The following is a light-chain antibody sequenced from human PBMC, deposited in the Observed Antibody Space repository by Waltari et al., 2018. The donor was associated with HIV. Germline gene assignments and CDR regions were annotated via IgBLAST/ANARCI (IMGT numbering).Light chain of an antibody. CDR1: QSVAGNA. J-gene: IGKJ4*01. V-gene: IGKV3-20*01. Sequence: EIVLTQSPGTLSLSPGERANPPCRASQSVAGNALAWYQHKPGQAPRLLIFGASSRVTGIPDRFSGSGSGTDFSLTISRLQPEDFAVYYCQQYGSARRTFGGGTKVESK. CDR3: QQYGSARRT. CDR2: GAS.